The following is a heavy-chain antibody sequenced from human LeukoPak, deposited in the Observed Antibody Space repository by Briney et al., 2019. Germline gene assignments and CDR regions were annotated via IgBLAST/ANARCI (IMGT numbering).Heavy chain of an antibody. V-gene: IGHV3-7*01. CDR1: GFTFSNYW. CDR2: IKQDGSEK. J-gene: IGHJ4*02. CDR3: ATSRGYYDSSGNYYPGRGREGNY. D-gene: IGHD3-22*01. Sequence: GGSLRLSCAASGFTFSNYWMSWVRQAPGKGLEWVANIKQDGSEKYYVDSVKGRFTISRDNAKNSLYLQMNSLRAEDTAVYYCATSRGYYDSSGNYYPGRGREGNYWGQGTLVTVSS.